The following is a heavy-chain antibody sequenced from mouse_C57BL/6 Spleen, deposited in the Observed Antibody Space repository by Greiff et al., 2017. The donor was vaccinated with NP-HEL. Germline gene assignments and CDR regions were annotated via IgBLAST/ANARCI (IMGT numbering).Heavy chain of an antibody. Sequence: QVQLKQPGAELVKPGASVKLSCKASGYTFTSYWMQWVKQRPGQGLEWIGEIDPSDSYTNYNQKFKGKATLTVDTSSSTAYMQLSSLTSEDSAVYYCASSYGGYWGQGTTLTVSS. J-gene: IGHJ2*01. V-gene: IGHV1-50*01. D-gene: IGHD1-1*02. CDR3: ASSYGGY. CDR1: GYTFTSYW. CDR2: IDPSDSYT.